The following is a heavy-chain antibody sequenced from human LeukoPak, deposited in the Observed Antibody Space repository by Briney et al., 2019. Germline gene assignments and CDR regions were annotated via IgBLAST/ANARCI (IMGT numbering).Heavy chain of an antibody. CDR1: GVSINTGDYY. J-gene: IGHJ4*02. Sequence: PSETLSLTCTVSGVSINTGDYYWPWLRQPPGKGLEWVGSLFYTGNTYYNPSLKTRLTISIDTSKNQFSLKLSSVTAADTAVYYCARENIVSTRDFDYWGQGTLVTVSS. D-gene: IGHD5/OR15-5a*01. CDR3: ARENIVSTRDFDY. CDR2: LFYTGNT. V-gene: IGHV4-39*07.